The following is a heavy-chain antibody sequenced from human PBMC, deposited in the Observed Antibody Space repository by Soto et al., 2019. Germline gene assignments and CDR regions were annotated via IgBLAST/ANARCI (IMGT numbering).Heavy chain of an antibody. CDR2: ISGGCGTA. CDR1: GFTFSSYA. J-gene: IGHJ4*02. D-gene: IGHD6-13*01. Sequence: PGGSLRLSCAASGFTFSSYAMSWVRQAPGKGLEWVSGISGGCGTAYYADSVKGRFTISRDNSKNTLYLQMNSLRAEDTAAYYCTKDLASAGTISRYIDYWGQGTLVIVAS. V-gene: IGHV3-23*01. CDR3: TKDLASAGTISRYIDY.